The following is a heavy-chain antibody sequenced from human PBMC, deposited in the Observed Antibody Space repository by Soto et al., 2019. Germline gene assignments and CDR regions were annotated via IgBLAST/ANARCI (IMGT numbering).Heavy chain of an antibody. CDR1: GDTFNFYT. J-gene: IGHJ4*02. CDR2: FNPILSFS. CDR3: ATSFGAGSMAFAY. Sequence: QVQLVQSGAEVKKPGSSVKVSCKASGDTFNFYTINWVRQAPVLGREWMGRFNPILSFSNSALKFQGRVTLTADKSPSTGYMVLRSVRDADTAIYYFATSFGAGSMAFAYWGQGALVTVSS. D-gene: IGHD3-10*01. V-gene: IGHV1-69*02.